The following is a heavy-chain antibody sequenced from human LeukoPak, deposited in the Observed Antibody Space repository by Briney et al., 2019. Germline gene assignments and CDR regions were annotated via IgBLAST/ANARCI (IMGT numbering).Heavy chain of an antibody. CDR2: IRRKAYGGTT. V-gene: IGHV3-49*04. CDR3: SRVQDDSYGFL. D-gene: IGHD5-18*01. Sequence: GGSLRLSCTASGFTFGDYAMSWVRQAPGKGLEWVGFIRRKAYGGTTAYAASVKGRFTISRDDSKSIAYMKMNSLKTEDTAVYYCSRVQDDSYGFLWGQGTLVTVSS. CDR1: GFTFGDYA. J-gene: IGHJ4*02.